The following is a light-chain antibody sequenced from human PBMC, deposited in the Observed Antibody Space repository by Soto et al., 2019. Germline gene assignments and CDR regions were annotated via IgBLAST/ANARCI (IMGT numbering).Light chain of an antibody. J-gene: IGKJ4*01. CDR3: QQYDKLPIT. CDR2: DAS. V-gene: IGKV1-33*01. Sequence: DIQMTQSPSSLSASVGDRVTITCQASQDISNYLNWYQQKPGKAPKLLIYDASNLETGVPSRFSGSGSGTDFTLTISSLQPEDIATYYCQQYDKLPITFGGGTKVEIK. CDR1: QDISNY.